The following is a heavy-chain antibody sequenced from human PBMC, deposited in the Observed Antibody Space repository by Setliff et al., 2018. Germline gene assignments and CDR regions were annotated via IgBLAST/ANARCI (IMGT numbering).Heavy chain of an antibody. CDR3: AHIMGRVWDY. J-gene: IGHJ4*02. V-gene: IGHV2-5*01. D-gene: IGHD3-10*01. CDR1: GFSLSTSGVG. Sequence: LVNPTQTLTLTCTFSGFSLSTSGVGVGWIRQPPGKALQWLAVIYWNDDDRYSPSLRSRLIITKDTSKNQVVLTMSNVDPVDTATYYCAHIMGRVWDYWGPGTLVTVSS. CDR2: IYWNDDD.